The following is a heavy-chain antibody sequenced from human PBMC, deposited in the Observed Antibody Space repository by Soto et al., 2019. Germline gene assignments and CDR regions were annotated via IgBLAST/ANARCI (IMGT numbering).Heavy chain of an antibody. D-gene: IGHD6-13*01. Sequence: EVQLVESGEGLVQPGGSLRLSCAASGFIFSNHWMSWVRQAPGKGLEWVANIKQDGSEKNYLDSVKGRFTVSRDNAKNSLYLQMNSLRAEDTAVYYCARDVAAGGDYWGQGTLVTVSS. CDR1: GFIFSNHW. CDR2: IKQDGSEK. CDR3: ARDVAAGGDY. V-gene: IGHV3-7*01. J-gene: IGHJ4*02.